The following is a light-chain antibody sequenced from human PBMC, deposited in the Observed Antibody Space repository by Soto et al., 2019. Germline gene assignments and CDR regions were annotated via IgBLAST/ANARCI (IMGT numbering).Light chain of an antibody. CDR2: EGN. V-gene: IGLV2-23*01. CDR3: CSYAGSSPLYV. Sequence: QSVLTQPASVSGSPGQSITISCTASSSHIGSSNLVSWYHHHSGKAPKLIIYEGNKRPSGVSNRFSGSKSGKTASLTISGLQAEDEGTYYCCSYAGSSPLYVFGTGTKV. CDR1: SSHIGSSNL. J-gene: IGLJ1*01.